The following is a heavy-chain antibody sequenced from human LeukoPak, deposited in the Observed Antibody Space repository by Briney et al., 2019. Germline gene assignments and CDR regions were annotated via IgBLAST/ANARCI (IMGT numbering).Heavy chain of an antibody. Sequence: GGSLRLSCTASGVTVSNTWMSWVRQAPGKGLEWVGLFTSRSAGGTIHYAAPVQGRFTILAEDSKNTWYLQMNGLQIGDTGIYYCTTGGGTMDFWGQGTLVTVSS. D-gene: IGHD2-15*01. CDR3: TTGGGTMDF. V-gene: IGHV3-15*01. J-gene: IGHJ4*02. CDR1: GVTVSNTW. CDR2: FTSRSAGGTI.